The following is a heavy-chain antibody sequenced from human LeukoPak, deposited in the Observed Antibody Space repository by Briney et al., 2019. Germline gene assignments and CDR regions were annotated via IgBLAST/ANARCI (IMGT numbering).Heavy chain of an antibody. CDR2: IYPGDSDT. CDR3: ARLGVLAAAGNGWFDP. V-gene: IGHV5-51*01. CDR1: GYSFTSYW. Sequence: GESLKISCKGSGYSFTSYWIVWVRQMPGKGLEWMGIIYPGDSDTRYSPSFQGQVTISADKSISTAYLQWSSLKASDTAMYYCARLGVLAAAGNGWFDPWGQGTLVTVSS. J-gene: IGHJ5*02. D-gene: IGHD6-13*01.